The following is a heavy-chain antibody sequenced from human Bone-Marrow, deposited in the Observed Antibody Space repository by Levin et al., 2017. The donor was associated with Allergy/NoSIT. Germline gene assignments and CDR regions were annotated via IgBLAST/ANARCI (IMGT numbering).Heavy chain of an antibody. J-gene: IGHJ4*02. V-gene: IGHV5-51*01. CDR2: IYPGDSET. D-gene: IGHD3-10*01. CDR1: GYQFTDYW. CDR3: ARQSDALPPYDGEWVEEHYFDH. Sequence: VASVKVSCQGSGYQFTDYWIGWVRQLPGKGLEWMGNIYPGDSETRSSPSFQGQVTFSVDKSMNTAYLQWDSLRASDTAMYYCARQSDALPPYDGEWVEEHYFDHWGQGTLVTVSS.